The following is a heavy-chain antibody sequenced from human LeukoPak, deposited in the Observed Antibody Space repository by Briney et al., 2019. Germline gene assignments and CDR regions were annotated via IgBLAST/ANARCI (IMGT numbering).Heavy chain of an antibody. D-gene: IGHD1-26*01. CDR1: GFTFRSYG. CDR3: AKKYSTGLDP. Sequence: GGSLRLSCAASGFTFRSYGMSWVRQAPGKGLEWVSAISGSGGSTYYADSVKGRFTISRDNSKNTLYLQMNSLRAEDTAIYYCAKKYSTGLDPWGQGTLVTVSS. J-gene: IGHJ5*02. CDR2: ISGSGGST. V-gene: IGHV3-23*01.